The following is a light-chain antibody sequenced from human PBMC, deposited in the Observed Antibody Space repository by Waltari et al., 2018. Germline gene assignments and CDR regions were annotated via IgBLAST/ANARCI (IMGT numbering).Light chain of an antibody. CDR2: GAS. CDR3: QQYGSSPFT. Sequence: EIVLTQSPVTLSLSPGERATLSCRASQSVSSIYLAWYQQKPGQAPRLLIYGASSRATGIPDRFGGSGSGTDFTLTINRLEPEDFAVYYCQQYGSSPFTFGPGTKVDIK. J-gene: IGKJ3*01. V-gene: IGKV3-20*01. CDR1: QSVSSIY.